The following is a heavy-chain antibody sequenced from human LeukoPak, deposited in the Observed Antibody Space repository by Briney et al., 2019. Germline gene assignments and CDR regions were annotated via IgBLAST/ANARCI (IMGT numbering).Heavy chain of an antibody. J-gene: IGHJ5*02. D-gene: IGHD4-17*01. CDR3: AKVADDYGDYDWFDP. CDR2: ISGSGGST. CDR1: GFTFSSYA. Sequence: GGSLRLSCAASGFTFSSYAMSWVRQAPGKGLEWVSAISGSGGSTYYADSVKGRFTISRDNSKNTLYLQMNGLRAEDTAVYYCAKVADDYGDYDWFDPWGQGTLVTVSS. V-gene: IGHV3-23*01.